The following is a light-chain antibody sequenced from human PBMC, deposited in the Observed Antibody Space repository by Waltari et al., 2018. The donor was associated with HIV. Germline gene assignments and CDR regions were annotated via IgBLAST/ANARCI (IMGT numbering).Light chain of an antibody. Sequence: SYELTQPPSVSVSPGQTARITCYGDALSKQYAYWYQQKPGQAPVVVIYKDTRKSSGIPERFSGSTSGTTVTLTISGVQAEDEADYYCQSADSSGNWLFGGGTKLTVV. CDR1: ALSKQY. V-gene: IGLV3-25*03. CDR2: KDT. CDR3: QSADSSGNWL. J-gene: IGLJ3*02.